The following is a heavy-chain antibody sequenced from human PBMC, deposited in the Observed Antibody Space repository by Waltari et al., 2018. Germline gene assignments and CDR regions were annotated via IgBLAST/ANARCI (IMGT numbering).Heavy chain of an antibody. Sequence: QVQLQQWGAGLLKPSETLSLTCAVYGGSFSGYYWSWIRQPPGKGLEWSGEINRSGRTNHHPALKSLGTISVGTSKSQFALKLSSVTAADTAVYYCARLSSPRIVGVVSGWVWRYMDVWGKGTTVTVSS. CDR1: GGSFSGYY. D-gene: IGHD3-3*01. CDR3: ARLSSPRIVGVVSGWVWRYMDV. V-gene: IGHV4-34*01. CDR2: INRSGRT. J-gene: IGHJ6*03.